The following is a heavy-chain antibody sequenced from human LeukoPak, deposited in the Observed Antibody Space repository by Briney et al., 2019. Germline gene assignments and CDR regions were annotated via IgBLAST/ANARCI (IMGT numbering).Heavy chain of an antibody. CDR1: RFTFRNYG. CDR3: AKEVYYDFDY. J-gene: IGHJ4*02. CDR2: IWYDGSKQ. Sequence: SGGSLRLSCAASRFTFRNYGMHWVRQAPGKGLEWVAVIWYDGSKQVYADSVKGRFTVSRDNSKNTLYLQMNSLRAEDTAVYYCAKEVYYDFDYWGQGTLVTVSS. D-gene: IGHD1-26*01. V-gene: IGHV3-33*06.